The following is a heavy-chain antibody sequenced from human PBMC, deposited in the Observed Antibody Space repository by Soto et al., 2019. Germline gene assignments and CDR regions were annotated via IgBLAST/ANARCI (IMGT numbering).Heavy chain of an antibody. D-gene: IGHD6-13*01. CDR1: GYTFTSYY. V-gene: IGHV1-46*01. CDR2: INPSGGST. Sequence: ASVKVSCKASGYTFTSYYMDWVRQAPGQGLEWMGIINPSGGSTSYAQKFQGRVTMTRDTSTSTVYMELSSLRSEDTVVYYCARDGIAATLKNLYYYYNGMNVWGQGTTVTVSS. J-gene: IGHJ6*02. CDR3: ARDGIAATLKNLYYYYNGMNV.